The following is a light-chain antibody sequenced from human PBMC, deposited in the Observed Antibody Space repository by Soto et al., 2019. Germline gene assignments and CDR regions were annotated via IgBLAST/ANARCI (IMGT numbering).Light chain of an antibody. Sequence: QSVLTQPPSVSGAPGQRGTISCTGSSSNIGAGYDVHWYQQLPGTAPKLLIYGNNNRPSGAPDRFSGSKSGTSASLAITGLQAEDEADYYCQSYDSSLSGVVFGGGTKVTVL. CDR1: SSNIGAGYD. CDR3: QSYDSSLSGVV. CDR2: GNN. V-gene: IGLV1-40*01. J-gene: IGLJ2*01.